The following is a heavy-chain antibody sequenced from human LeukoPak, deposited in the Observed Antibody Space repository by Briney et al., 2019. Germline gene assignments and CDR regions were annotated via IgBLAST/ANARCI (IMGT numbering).Heavy chain of an antibody. V-gene: IGHV3-7*01. Sequence: PGGSLRLSCAASGFTFSSYWMSWVRQAPGKGLEWVANIKQDGSEKYYVDSVKGRFTISRDNAKNSLYLQMNSLRAEDTAVYYCARSGSDGSGYYYVYFDYWGQGTLVTVSS. J-gene: IGHJ4*02. CDR2: IKQDGSEK. CDR1: GFTFSSYW. CDR3: ARSGSDGSGYYYVYFDY. D-gene: IGHD3-22*01.